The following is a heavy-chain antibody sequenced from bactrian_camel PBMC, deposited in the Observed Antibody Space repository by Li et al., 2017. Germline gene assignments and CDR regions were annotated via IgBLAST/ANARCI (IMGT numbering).Heavy chain of an antibody. CDR2: IESSGGT. D-gene: IGHD6*01. Sequence: VQLVESGGGSVQAGGSLRLSCAASEYTYCMGWFRQAPGKEREDVACIESSGGTTYAESVKGRFTISEDNAKNTLYLQMNSLKTEDTAVYYCALGSSSQSTMTARGQGTQVTVS. J-gene: IGHJ4*01. V-gene: IGHV3S53*01. CDR1: EYTYC.